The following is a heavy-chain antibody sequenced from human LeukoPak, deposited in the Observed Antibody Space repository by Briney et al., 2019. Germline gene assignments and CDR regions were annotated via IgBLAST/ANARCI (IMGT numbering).Heavy chain of an antibody. J-gene: IGHJ4*02. V-gene: IGHV3-7*01. CDR1: GFTFSNYW. D-gene: IGHD2/OR15-2a*01. Sequence: GSLRLSCAASGFTFSNYWMTWVRQAPGKGLEWVASIKQDGSERNYVDSVKGRFTISRDNAKNSLYLQMNSLRDEDTAVYYCARTRLSCDCWGQGTLVTVSS. CDR3: ARTRLSCDC. CDR2: IKQDGSER.